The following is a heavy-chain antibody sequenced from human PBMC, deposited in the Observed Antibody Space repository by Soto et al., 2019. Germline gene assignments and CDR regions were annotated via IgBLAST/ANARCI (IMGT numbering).Heavy chain of an antibody. V-gene: IGHV1-46*04. J-gene: IGHJ4*02. CDR1: GYTFSNYY. CDR3: ARALAAGDY. Sequence: QVQLVQSGAEVKKPGASVKVSCKASGYTFSNYYIHWVRQAPGQGLEWMAIINPSGGSTTYAQKLQGRVTLTSDTSTSTVYMELSSLQSDDTAVYYCARALAAGDYWGQGTLVTVSS. D-gene: IGHD6-13*01. CDR2: INPSGGST.